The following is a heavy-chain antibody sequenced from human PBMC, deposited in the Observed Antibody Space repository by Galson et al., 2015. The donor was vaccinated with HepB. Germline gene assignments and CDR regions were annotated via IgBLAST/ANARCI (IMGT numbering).Heavy chain of an antibody. J-gene: IGHJ4*02. CDR2: ISGSGGST. D-gene: IGHD1-26*01. CDR1: GFTFSSYA. CDR3: ANLLSGPSGNSFDY. V-gene: IGHV3-23*01. Sequence: SLRLSCAASGFTFSSYAMSWVRQAPGKGLEWVSAISGSGGSTYYADSVKGRFTISRDNSKNTLYLQMNSLRAEDTAVYYCANLLSGPSGNSFDYWGQGTLVTVSS.